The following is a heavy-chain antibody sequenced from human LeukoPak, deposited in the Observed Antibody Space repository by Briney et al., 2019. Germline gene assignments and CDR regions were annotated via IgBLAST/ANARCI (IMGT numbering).Heavy chain of an antibody. J-gene: IGHJ4*02. CDR2: IYTDGGT. CDR3: AKALYGGHDY. Sequence: GSLRLSCAASGFTVSSNYMTWVRQAPGKGLEWVSVIYTDGGTYYADSVKGRFTISRDSSKNTLYLQMKNVRAEDTAVYYCAKALYGGHDYWGQGTLVTVSS. D-gene: IGHD4-23*01. V-gene: IGHV3-53*01. CDR1: GFTVSSNY.